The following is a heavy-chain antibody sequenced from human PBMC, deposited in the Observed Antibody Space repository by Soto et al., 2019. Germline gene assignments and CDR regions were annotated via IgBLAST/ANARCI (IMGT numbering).Heavy chain of an antibody. CDR3: TTDLWRIAVVVGSTGYFNP. CDR2: IKSKSDGGTT. J-gene: IGHJ5*02. CDR1: GFTFSDAW. V-gene: IGHV3-15*01. D-gene: IGHD2-15*01. Sequence: VGSLRLSCAASGFTFSDAWMSWVRQAPGKGLGWVGRIKSKSDGGTTEYAAPVRGRFTISRDDSKNTLYLQMNSLKTEDTAVYYCTTDLWRIAVVVGSTGYFNPWGQGTPVTVSS.